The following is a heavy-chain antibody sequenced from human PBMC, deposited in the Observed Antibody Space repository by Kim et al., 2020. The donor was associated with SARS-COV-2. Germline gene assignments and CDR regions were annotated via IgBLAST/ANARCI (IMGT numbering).Heavy chain of an antibody. D-gene: IGHD3-10*01. CDR2: IYYSGST. J-gene: IGHJ4*02. CDR3: ARDSRWFGEYSD. CDR1: GGSISSYY. Sequence: SETLSLTCTVSGGSISSYYWSWIRQPPGKGLEWIGYIYYSGSTNYNPSLKSRVTISVDTSKNQFSLKLSSVTAADTAVYYCARDSRWFGEYSDWGQGTLVTVSS. V-gene: IGHV4-59*01.